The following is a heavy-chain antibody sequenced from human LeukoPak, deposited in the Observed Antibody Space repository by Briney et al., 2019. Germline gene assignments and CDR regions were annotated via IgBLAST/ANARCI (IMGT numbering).Heavy chain of an antibody. CDR3: ARGRSYYGLYDY. D-gene: IGHD1-26*01. V-gene: IGHV3-30-3*01. CDR2: ISYDGSNK. Sequence: GGSLRLSCAASRFAFSNYAIHWVRQAPGKGLEGVAVISYDGSNKYYADSVKGRFTISRDNSKNTLYLQMNSLRAEDTAVYYCARGRSYYGLYDYWGQGTLVTVSS. J-gene: IGHJ4*02. CDR1: RFAFSNYA.